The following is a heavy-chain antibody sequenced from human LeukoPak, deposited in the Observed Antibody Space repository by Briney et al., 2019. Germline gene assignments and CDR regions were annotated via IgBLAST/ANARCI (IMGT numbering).Heavy chain of an antibody. J-gene: IGHJ4*02. Sequence: ASVKVSCKASGYTFTSYGISWVRQAPGQGLEWMGWISAYNGNTNYAQKLQGRVTMTTDTSTSTAYMELRSLRSDDTAVYYCARDQSYDSSGLAYDYWGQGTLVTVSP. D-gene: IGHD3-22*01. V-gene: IGHV1-18*01. CDR3: ARDQSYDSSGLAYDY. CDR1: GYTFTSYG. CDR2: ISAYNGNT.